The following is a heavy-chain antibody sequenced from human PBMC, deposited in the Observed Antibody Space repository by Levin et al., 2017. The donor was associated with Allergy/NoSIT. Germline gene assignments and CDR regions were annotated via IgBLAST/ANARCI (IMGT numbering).Heavy chain of an antibody. CDR3: ARDRRIVVVPAANSVRFDP. V-gene: IGHV1-2*02. CDR1: GYTFTGYY. Sequence: ASVKVSCKASGYTFTGYYMHWVRQAPGQGLEWMGWINPNSGGTNYAQKFQGRVTMTRDTSISTAYMELSRLRSDDTAVYYCARDRRIVVVPAANSVRFDPWGQGTLVTVSS. J-gene: IGHJ5*02. D-gene: IGHD2-2*01. CDR2: INPNSGGT.